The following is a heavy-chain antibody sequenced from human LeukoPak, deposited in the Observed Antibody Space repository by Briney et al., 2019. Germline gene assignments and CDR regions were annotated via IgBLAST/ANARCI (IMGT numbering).Heavy chain of an antibody. Sequence: SETLSLTCTVSGGSISSSSYYWGWIRQPLGKGLEWIGSIYYSGSTYYNPSLKSRVTISVDTSKNQFSLKLSSVTAADTAVYYCARDELLGAAAGIDYWGQGTLVTVSS. CDR1: GGSISSSSYY. D-gene: IGHD6-13*01. V-gene: IGHV4-39*07. J-gene: IGHJ4*02. CDR2: IYYSGST. CDR3: ARDELLGAAAGIDY.